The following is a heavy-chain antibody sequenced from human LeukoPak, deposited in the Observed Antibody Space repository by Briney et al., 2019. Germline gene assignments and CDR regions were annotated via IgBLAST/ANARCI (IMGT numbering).Heavy chain of an antibody. D-gene: IGHD4-17*01. Sequence: SETLSLTCTVSGGXISSSSYYWGWLRQPPGKGLEWIGSIYYSGSTYYNPSLKSRVTISVDTSKNQFSLKLSSVTAADTAVYYCARTTTVTTYVDYWGQGTLVTVSS. CDR2: IYYSGST. CDR3: ARTTTVTTYVDY. J-gene: IGHJ4*02. CDR1: GGXISSSSYY. V-gene: IGHV4-39*01.